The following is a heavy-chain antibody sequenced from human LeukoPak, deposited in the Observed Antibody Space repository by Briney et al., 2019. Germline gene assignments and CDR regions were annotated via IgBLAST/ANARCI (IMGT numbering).Heavy chain of an antibody. CDR3: ARNQAHDAFDI. V-gene: IGHV4-39*01. J-gene: IGHJ3*02. Sequence: TASETLSLTCTVSGGSISSSSYSWGWIRQPPGKGLEWIGSIYYSGSTYYNPSLKSRVTISVDTSKNQFSLKLSSVTAADTAAYYCARNQAHDAFDIWGQGTMVTVSS. CDR1: GGSISSSSYS. CDR2: IYYSGST. D-gene: IGHD1-14*01.